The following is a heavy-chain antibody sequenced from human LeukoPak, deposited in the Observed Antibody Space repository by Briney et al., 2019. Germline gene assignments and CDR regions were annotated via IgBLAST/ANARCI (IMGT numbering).Heavy chain of an antibody. J-gene: IGHJ4*02. Sequence: GGSLRLSCAASGFTFSNYWMHWVRQAPGKGLVWVSRINSDGINTSYADSVKGRFTISRDNAKNSLYLQMNSLRAEDTALYYCARYSSSWYHNDYWGQGTLVTVSS. CDR3: ARYSSSWYHNDY. CDR1: GFTFSNYW. D-gene: IGHD6-13*01. CDR2: INSDGINT. V-gene: IGHV3-74*01.